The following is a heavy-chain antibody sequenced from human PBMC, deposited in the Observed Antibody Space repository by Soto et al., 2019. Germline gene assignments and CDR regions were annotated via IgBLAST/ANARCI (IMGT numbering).Heavy chain of an antibody. J-gene: IGHJ3*02. D-gene: IGHD6-19*01. CDR2: ISAYNGNT. CDR1: GYTFTSYG. V-gene: IGHV1-18*01. CDR3: ARGGGLGGSRGWYLFGAFDI. Sequence: QVPLVQSGAEVKKPGASVKVSCKASGYTFTSYGISWVRQAPGQGLEWMGWISAYNGNTNYAQKLQGRATMTTDTATSTAYMELRRLRSDDTAVYYSARGGGLGGSRGWYLFGAFDIWGQGTMVTVSS.